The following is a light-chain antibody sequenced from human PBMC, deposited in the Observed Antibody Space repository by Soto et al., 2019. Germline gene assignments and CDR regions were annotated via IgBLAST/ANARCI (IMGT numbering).Light chain of an antibody. CDR3: AAWDDSLRGL. J-gene: IGLJ2*01. CDR2: GNN. CDR1: SSNIGSNY. V-gene: IGLV1-47*01. Sequence: QSVLTQPPSASGTPGQRVTISCSGSSSNIGSNYVYCYQQLPGTAPKLLIYGNNQRPSGDAVRFSGSKSGTSASLAISWLGSEDEADYYCAAWDDSLRGLFGGGTQLPV.